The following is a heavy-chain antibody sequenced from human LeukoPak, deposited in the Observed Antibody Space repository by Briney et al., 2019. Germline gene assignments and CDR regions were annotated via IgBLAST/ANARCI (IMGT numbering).Heavy chain of an antibody. J-gene: IGHJ4*02. Sequence: PGGSLRLSCAASGFTFSSYSMNWVRQAPGKGLEWVSAISGSGGSTYYADSVKGRFTISRDNSKNTLYLQMNSLRAEDTAVYYCAKDLKQQLVFDYWGQGTLVTVSS. CDR1: GFTFSSYS. V-gene: IGHV3-23*01. CDR2: ISGSGGST. D-gene: IGHD6-13*01. CDR3: AKDLKQQLVFDY.